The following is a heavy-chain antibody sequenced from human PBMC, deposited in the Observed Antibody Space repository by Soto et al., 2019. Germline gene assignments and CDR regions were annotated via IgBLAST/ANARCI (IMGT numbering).Heavy chain of an antibody. V-gene: IGHV3-30*03. Sequence: GGSLRLSCAASGFTFSGYGMHWFRQAPGKGLEWVGVISYVGNNKYYAVSVKGRFTISRDNSKDTLYLQVNSLRVEDTAVYYCPSYNSGDAFGIRGQRNIGTVSS. CDR3: PSYNSGDAFGI. CDR1: GFTFSGYG. CDR2: ISYVGNNK. J-gene: IGHJ3*02. D-gene: IGHD1-1*01.